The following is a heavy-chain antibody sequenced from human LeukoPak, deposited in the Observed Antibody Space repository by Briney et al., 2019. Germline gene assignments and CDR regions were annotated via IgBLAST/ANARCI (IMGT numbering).Heavy chain of an antibody. CDR1: GGTFSSYA. CDR3: ARVTGGPYYFDY. Sequence: ASVKVSCKASGGTFSSYAISWVRQAPGQGLEWMGRIIPILGIANYAQKFQGRVTITADKSTSTAYMELSSLRSEDTAVYYCARVTGGPYYFDYWGQGTLVTVSS. V-gene: IGHV1-69*04. D-gene: IGHD2-15*01. CDR2: IIPILGIA. J-gene: IGHJ4*02.